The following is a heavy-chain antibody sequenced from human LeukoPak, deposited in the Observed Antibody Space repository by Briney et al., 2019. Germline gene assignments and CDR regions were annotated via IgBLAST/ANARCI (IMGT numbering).Heavy chain of an antibody. D-gene: IGHD5-12*01. Sequence: GGSLRLSCAASGFAVIDNYMNWVRQAPGKGLEWVAVICSGGNTYYADSVAGRFTISRDTATNTVYLQMNSLRADDTAVYYCAREDSGYGLHLDYWGQGTLVTVSS. CDR1: GFAVIDNY. V-gene: IGHV3-66*01. J-gene: IGHJ4*02. CDR3: AREDSGYGLHLDY. CDR2: ICSGGNT.